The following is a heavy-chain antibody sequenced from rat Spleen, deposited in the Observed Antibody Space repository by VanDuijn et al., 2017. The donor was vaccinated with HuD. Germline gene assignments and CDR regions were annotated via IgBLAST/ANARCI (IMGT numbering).Heavy chain of an antibody. CDR3: ARHGVNYGAYNWFAY. D-gene: IGHD1-11*01. CDR1: GFTFSNYG. V-gene: IGHV5-19*01. J-gene: IGHJ3*01. Sequence: EVQLVESGGGLVQPGRSLKLSCAASGFTFSNYGMHWIRQAPAKGLEWVATISIIAGGTYYRDSVKGRFTISRDNARSTLYLQMNRLRSEDTATYYCARHGVNYGAYNWFAYWGQGTLVTVSS. CDR2: ISIIAGGT.